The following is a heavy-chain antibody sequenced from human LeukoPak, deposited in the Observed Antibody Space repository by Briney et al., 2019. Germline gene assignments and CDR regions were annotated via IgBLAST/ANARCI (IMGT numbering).Heavy chain of an antibody. Sequence: GGSLRLSCAASGFTFSNYCMHWVRHPPGKGLVWVSQICTGESTIKSADSVKGRFTISRGNAKNTLYLQMSSLRVEDTAVYYCVRGVPVTPGIDYWGLGTLVSVSS. CDR3: VRGVPVTPGIDY. CDR1: GFTFSNYC. D-gene: IGHD2-2*01. J-gene: IGHJ4*02. V-gene: IGHV3-74*01. CDR2: ICTGESTI.